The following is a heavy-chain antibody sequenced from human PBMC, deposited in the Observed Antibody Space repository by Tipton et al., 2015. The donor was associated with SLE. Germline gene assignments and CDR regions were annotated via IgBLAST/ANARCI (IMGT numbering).Heavy chain of an antibody. Sequence: TLSLTCAVSGYSISSGYYWGWIRQPPGKGLEWIGSIYHSGSTYSNPSLKSRVTISVDTSKNQFSLKLSSVTAANTAVYYCARDDYGDSSTPYDYWGQGTLVTVS. CDR2: IYHSGST. CDR3: ARDDYGDSSTPYDY. D-gene: IGHD4-17*01. J-gene: IGHJ4*02. CDR1: GYSISSGYY. V-gene: IGHV4-38-2*02.